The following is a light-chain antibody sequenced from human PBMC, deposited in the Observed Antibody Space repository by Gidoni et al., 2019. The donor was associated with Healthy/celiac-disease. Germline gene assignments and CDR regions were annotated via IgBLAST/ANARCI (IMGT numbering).Light chain of an antibody. Sequence: SYELIQPLSVSVPPGQTASITCAGDKLGDKYACCYQQTPGQSHVLVIYQDSKRPPGSPERFSCSNCRNAATLTIGGTQAIDEADYYCQAWDSSTVVFGGGTKLTVL. V-gene: IGLV3-1*01. J-gene: IGLJ2*01. CDR2: QDS. CDR3: QAWDSSTVV. CDR1: KLGDKY.